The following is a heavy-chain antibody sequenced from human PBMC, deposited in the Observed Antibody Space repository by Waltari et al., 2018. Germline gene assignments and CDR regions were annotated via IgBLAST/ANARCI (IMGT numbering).Heavy chain of an antibody. CDR1: GITFSCFS. D-gene: IGHD1-26*01. J-gene: IGHJ3*02. V-gene: IGHV3-21*01. Sequence: EVQLVEFGGGLVKPGGSLNTSWAASGITFSCFSMKRVRPAPGKGLEWVSSISSSSSYIYYADSVKCRFTISRDNAKNSLYLQMNSLRAEDTAVYYCARDRGEAATDAFDIWGQGTMVTVSS. CDR2: ISSSSSYI. CDR3: ARDRGEAATDAFDI.